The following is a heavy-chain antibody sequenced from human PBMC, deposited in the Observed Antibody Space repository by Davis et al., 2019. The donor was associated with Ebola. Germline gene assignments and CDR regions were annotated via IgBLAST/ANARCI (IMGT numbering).Heavy chain of an antibody. Sequence: ASVKVSCKASGYTFTSYGISWVRQAPGQGLERMGWISAYNGNTNYAQKLQGRVTMTTDTSTSTAYMELRSLRSDDTAVYYCARDYYDSSGYGPSWYFDLWGRGTLVTVSS. D-gene: IGHD3-22*01. V-gene: IGHV1-18*01. J-gene: IGHJ2*01. CDR2: ISAYNGNT. CDR3: ARDYYDSSGYGPSWYFDL. CDR1: GYTFTSYG.